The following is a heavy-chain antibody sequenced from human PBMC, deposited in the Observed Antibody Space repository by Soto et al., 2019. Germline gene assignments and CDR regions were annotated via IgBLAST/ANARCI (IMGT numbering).Heavy chain of an antibody. V-gene: IGHV4-59*08. D-gene: IGHD3-16*02. CDR3: ARHKDDYVWGSYRTEPYFDY. Sequence: QVQLQESGPGLVKPSETLSLTCSVSGGSVSSFYWSWIRQPPGKGLEWIGYIYYSGSTNYNPSLTSRVSISVDTSKNQFSLNLSSVTAADTAVYYCARHKDDYVWGSYRTEPYFDYWGQGMLVTVSS. CDR2: IYYSGST. CDR1: GGSVSSFY. J-gene: IGHJ4*02.